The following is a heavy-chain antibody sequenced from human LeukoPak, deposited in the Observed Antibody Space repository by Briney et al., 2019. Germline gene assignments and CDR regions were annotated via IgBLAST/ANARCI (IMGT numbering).Heavy chain of an antibody. CDR2: ISSSSSYI. J-gene: IGHJ4*02. CDR3: AGDIRSGYPFDY. V-gene: IGHV3-21*01. CDR1: GFTFSSYS. D-gene: IGHD5-12*01. Sequence: GGSLRLSCAASGFTFSSYSMNWVRQAPGKGLEWVSSISSSSSYIYYADSVKGRFTISRDNAKNSLYLQMNSLRAEDTAVYYCAGDIRSGYPFDYWGQGTLVTVSS.